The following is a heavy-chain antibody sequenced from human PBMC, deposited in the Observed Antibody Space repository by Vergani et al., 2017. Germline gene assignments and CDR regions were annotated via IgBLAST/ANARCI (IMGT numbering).Heavy chain of an antibody. D-gene: IGHD3-16*01. J-gene: IGHJ3*02. V-gene: IGHV5-10-1*03. CDR3: ALDIGYDAFDI. Sequence: EVQLVPSGAEVKKPGESLRISCKGSGYSFTSYWISWVRQMPGQGLGWMGRIDPSDSYTNYRPSFQGHVTISADKSISTAYLQWSSLKASDTAMYYCALDIGYDAFDIWGQGTMVTVSS. CDR2: IDPSDSYT. CDR1: GYSFTSYW.